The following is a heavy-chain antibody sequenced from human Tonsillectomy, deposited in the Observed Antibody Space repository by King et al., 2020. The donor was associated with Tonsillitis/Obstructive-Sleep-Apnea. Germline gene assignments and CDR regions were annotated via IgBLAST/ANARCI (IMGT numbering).Heavy chain of an antibody. Sequence: QLQKSGPGLVKPSETLSLTCTVSGGSISTYYWSWIRQPPGKGLEWIGYIYYSGSTNYNPSLKSRVTISVDTSKNQFSLKLSSVTAADTAVYYCARARCSGGSCYSLDGSFDLWGRGTLVTVSS. CDR3: ARARCSGGSCYSLDGSFDL. J-gene: IGHJ2*01. CDR1: GGSISTYY. V-gene: IGHV4-59*01. CDR2: IYYSGST. D-gene: IGHD2-15*01.